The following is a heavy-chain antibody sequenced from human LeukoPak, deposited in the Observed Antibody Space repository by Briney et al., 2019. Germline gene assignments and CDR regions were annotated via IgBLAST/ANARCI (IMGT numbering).Heavy chain of an antibody. V-gene: IGHV4-59*01. CDR1: SGSISSYY. CDR3: ARGFFGSIDYVWGSYRYAFDI. D-gene: IGHD3-16*02. Sequence: SETLSLTCTVSSGSISSYYWSWIRQPPGKGLEWIGYIYYSGSTNYNPSLKSRVTISVDTSKNQFSLKLSSVTAADTAVYYCARGFFGSIDYVWGSYRYAFDIWGQGTMVTVSS. J-gene: IGHJ3*02. CDR2: IYYSGST.